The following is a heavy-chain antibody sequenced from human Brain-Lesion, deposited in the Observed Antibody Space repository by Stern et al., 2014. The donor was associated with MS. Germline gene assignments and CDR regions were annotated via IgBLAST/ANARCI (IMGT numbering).Heavy chain of an antibody. CDR1: GYTLTDLS. V-gene: IGHV1-2*04. J-gene: IGHJ4*02. D-gene: IGHD3-22*01. CDR2: ITPKSGCT. Sequence: QVQLMQSGAEVKKPGASVKVSCKASGYTLTDLSMHWVRQAPGKGLEWMGWITPKSGCTSYAQKFQDCVTMSRDTSINTAYMELSRLRSDDTAVYYCATYYYDSTGYNDFWGQGTLVTVSS. CDR3: ATYYYDSTGYNDF.